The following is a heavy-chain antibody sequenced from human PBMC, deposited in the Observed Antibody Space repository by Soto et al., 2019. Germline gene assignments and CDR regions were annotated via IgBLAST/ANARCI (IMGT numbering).Heavy chain of an antibody. V-gene: IGHV4-30-4*08. J-gene: IGHJ5*01. D-gene: IGHD5-12*01. CDR2: IYSSVCT. CDR1: GGSISSGDHY. CDR3: ARVRGYSASDLVS. Sequence: TLSLTCTLSGGSISSGDHYWTWIRQPPGKGLEWSGSIYSSVCTYYNPSLKSRITISVDTFKNQFSLKLSSGGAADTALYFCARVRGYSASDLVSWGGGTLVPVSS.